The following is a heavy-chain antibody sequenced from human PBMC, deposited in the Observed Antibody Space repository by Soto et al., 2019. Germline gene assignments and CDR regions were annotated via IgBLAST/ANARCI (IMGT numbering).Heavy chain of an antibody. CDR3: ASYSGYDFYFDY. J-gene: IGHJ4*02. D-gene: IGHD5-12*01. Sequence: PSETLSLTCTVSGGSISSSSYYWGWIRQPPGKGLEWIGSIYYSGSTYYNPSLKSRVTISVDTSKNRFSLKLSSVTAADTAVYYCASYSGYDFYFDYWGQGTLVTVSS. V-gene: IGHV4-39*01. CDR1: GGSISSSSYY. CDR2: IYYSGST.